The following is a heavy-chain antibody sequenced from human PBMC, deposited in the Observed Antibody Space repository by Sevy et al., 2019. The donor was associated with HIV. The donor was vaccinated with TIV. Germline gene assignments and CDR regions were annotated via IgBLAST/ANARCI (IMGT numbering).Heavy chain of an antibody. V-gene: IGHV3-73*01. Sequence: GGSLRLSCAASGFTFSGSAMHWVRQASGKGLEWVGRIRSKANSYATAYAASVKGRLTISRDDSKNTAYLQMNSLKTEDTAVYYCTREGKAFGYWGQGTLVTVSS. D-gene: IGHD3-10*01. CDR3: TREGKAFGY. CDR1: GFTFSGSA. J-gene: IGHJ4*02. CDR2: IRSKANSYAT.